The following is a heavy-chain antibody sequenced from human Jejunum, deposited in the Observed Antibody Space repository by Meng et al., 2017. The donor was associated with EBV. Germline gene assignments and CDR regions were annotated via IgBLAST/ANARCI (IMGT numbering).Heavy chain of an antibody. Sequence: LPLEESGPCMVKPSGTLSRSCTVAGRSISSGSYYWVWIRQPPGKGMEWVGSIYYSGSAHHNPSLKSRVTISVDTSKNQFSLKLSSVTAADTAVYYCARGWTLTYCGAWGQGTLVTVSS. V-gene: IGHV4-39*07. D-gene: IGHD2-21*01. CDR2: IYYSGSA. J-gene: IGHJ4*02. CDR3: ARGWTLTYCGA. CDR1: GRSISSGSYY.